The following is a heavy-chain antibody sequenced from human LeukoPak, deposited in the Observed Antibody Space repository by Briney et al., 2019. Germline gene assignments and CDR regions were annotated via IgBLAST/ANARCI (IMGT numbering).Heavy chain of an antibody. CDR1: GFTFSNYW. D-gene: IGHD3-22*01. V-gene: IGHV3-48*04. CDR3: ARDEGNSGYYY. J-gene: IGHJ4*02. Sequence: GGSLRLSCVASGFTFSNYWMNWVRQAPGKGLEWVSYISSRSTTIYYADSVKGRFTISRDNAKNSLYLQMNSLRAEDRAVYYCARDEGNSGYYYWGQGTLVTVSS. CDR2: ISSRSTTI.